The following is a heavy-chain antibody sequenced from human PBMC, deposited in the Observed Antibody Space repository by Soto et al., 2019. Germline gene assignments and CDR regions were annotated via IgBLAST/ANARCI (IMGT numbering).Heavy chain of an antibody. J-gene: IGHJ4*02. D-gene: IGHD3-22*01. CDR3: ASSVYDSRGLTFDF. Sequence: PSETLSLTCTVSGGSISSGGYYWGWIRQHPGKGLEWIGHIYYSGSTYYNPSLKSRVTISVDTSKNQFSLQLSSVTAADTAVYFCASSVYDSRGLTFDFWGQGTVVTVSS. V-gene: IGHV4-31*03. CDR1: GGSISSGGYY. CDR2: IYYSGST.